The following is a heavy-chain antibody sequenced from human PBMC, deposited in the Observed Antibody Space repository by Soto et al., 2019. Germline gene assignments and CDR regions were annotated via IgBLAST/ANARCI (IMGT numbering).Heavy chain of an antibody. CDR1: GFTFSSYE. Sequence: PGGSLRLSCAASGFTFSSYEMNWVRQAPGKGLEWVSYISSSGSTIYYADSVEGRFTISRDNAKNSLYLQMNTPRAEDTAVYYCARDYNSSLDRSNWFDPWGQGTLVTVSS. CDR2: ISSSGSTI. V-gene: IGHV3-48*03. D-gene: IGHD6-6*01. CDR3: ARDYNSSLDRSNWFDP. J-gene: IGHJ5*02.